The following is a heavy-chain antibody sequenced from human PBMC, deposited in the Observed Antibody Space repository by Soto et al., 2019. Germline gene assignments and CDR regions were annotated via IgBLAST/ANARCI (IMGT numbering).Heavy chain of an antibody. J-gene: IGHJ4*02. CDR3: ATGSSNTRPYYFDY. CDR2: ITGGGGDT. CDR1: GFTFSDYA. V-gene: IGHV3-23*01. Sequence: EVQLLVSGGGLVQPGWSLRLSRADCGFTFSDYAMGWVRQAPGKGLEWFSAITGGGGDTYYADSVQGRFTTSRDNSKNTLDLQKNSLRAEDTAVYYCATGSSNTRPYYFDYWGQGSLLTVSS.